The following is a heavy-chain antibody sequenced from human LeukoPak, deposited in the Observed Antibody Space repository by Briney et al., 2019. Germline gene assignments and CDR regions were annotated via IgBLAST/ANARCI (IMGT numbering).Heavy chain of an antibody. D-gene: IGHD3-10*01. CDR1: GFTFSDYY. CDR2: ISSSSSYT. V-gene: IGHV3-11*06. Sequence: GGSLRLPCAASGFTFSDYYMSWIRQAPGKGLEWVSYISSSSSYTNYADSVKGRFTISRDNAKNSLYLQMNSLRAEDTAVYYCAVRRITMVRGVIGPDWFDPWGQGTLVTVSS. CDR3: AVRRITMVRGVIGPDWFDP. J-gene: IGHJ5*02.